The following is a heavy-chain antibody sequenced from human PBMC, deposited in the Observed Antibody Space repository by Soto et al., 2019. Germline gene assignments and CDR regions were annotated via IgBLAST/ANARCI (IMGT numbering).Heavy chain of an antibody. V-gene: IGHV1-8*01. J-gene: IGHJ4*02. CDR1: GYTFTSYD. Sequence: GASVKVSCKASGYTFTSYDIDWVRQATGQGLEWMGWMNPNSGYTGHAQKFQGRVTMTRDTSTSTAYMELSSLRSEDTAVYYCARVFGRIDYWGQGTLVTVSS. CDR3: ARVFGRIDY. D-gene: IGHD2-21*01. CDR2: MNPNSGYT.